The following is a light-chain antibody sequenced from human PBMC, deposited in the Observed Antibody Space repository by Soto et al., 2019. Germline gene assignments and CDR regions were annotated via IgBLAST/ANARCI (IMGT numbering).Light chain of an antibody. J-gene: IGKJ1*01. Sequence: EVVLTQSPVTLSLSPGERSSLSCRASQSFRGLLAWYQQKPGQAPRLLIYDAYNRATGIPPRFSGSGSGTDFTLTISRLEPEDFAVYYCQQYRTFGQGTKVDI. V-gene: IGKV3-11*01. CDR1: QSFRGL. CDR3: QQYRT. CDR2: DAY.